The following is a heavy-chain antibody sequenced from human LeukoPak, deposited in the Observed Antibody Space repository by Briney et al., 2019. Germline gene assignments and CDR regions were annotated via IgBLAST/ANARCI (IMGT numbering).Heavy chain of an antibody. V-gene: IGHV4-59*01. Sequence: SETLSLTCTVSGGSISAYYWSWIRQPPGKGLEWIGYIYYSGSTNYNPSLKSRVTISVDTSKNQFSLKLSSVTAADTAVYYCARASYYYDSSGYYTYYFDYWGQGTLVTVSS. CDR2: IYYSGST. J-gene: IGHJ4*02. CDR1: GGSISAYY. D-gene: IGHD3-22*01. CDR3: ARASYYYDSSGYYTYYFDY.